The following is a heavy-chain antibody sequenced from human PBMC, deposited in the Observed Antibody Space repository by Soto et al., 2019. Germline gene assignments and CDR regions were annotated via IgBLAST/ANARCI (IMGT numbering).Heavy chain of an antibody. Sequence: EVQLLESGGGLVQPGGSLRVYCAASGVIFSNYDMTWVRQAPGKGLAWVSGISGSGGYRYYLDSVKGRFTISRDNSKNTLSLQMNSLRAEDTAVYYCARVSRGRLAVAGNFDYWGQGTRVTISS. D-gene: IGHD6-19*01. CDR2: ISGSGGYR. CDR3: ARVSRGRLAVAGNFDY. V-gene: IGHV3-23*01. CDR1: GVIFSNYD. J-gene: IGHJ4*02.